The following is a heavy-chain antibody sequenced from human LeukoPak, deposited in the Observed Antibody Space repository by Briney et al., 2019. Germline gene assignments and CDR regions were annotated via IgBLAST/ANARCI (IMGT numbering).Heavy chain of an antibody. Sequence: GGSLRLSCAASGFTFSSYGMHWVRQAPGKGLEWVAVISYDGSNKYYADSVKGRFTISRDNAKNSLYLQMSSLRAEDTAVYYCARGIGQLVPDAFDIWGQGTMVTVSS. CDR3: ARGIGQLVPDAFDI. V-gene: IGHV3-30*03. CDR2: ISYDGSNK. J-gene: IGHJ3*02. D-gene: IGHD6-13*01. CDR1: GFTFSSYG.